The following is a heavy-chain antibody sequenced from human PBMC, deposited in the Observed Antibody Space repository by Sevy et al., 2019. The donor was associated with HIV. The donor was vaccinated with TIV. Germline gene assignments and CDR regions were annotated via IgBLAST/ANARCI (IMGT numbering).Heavy chain of an antibody. V-gene: IGHV4-30-2*01. CDR3: ARVRGDFWSGYDAFDI. D-gene: IGHD3-3*01. CDR1: GGSISSGGYS. J-gene: IGHJ3*02. CDR2: IYHSGST. Sequence: SETLSLTCAVSGGSISSGGYSWSWIRQPPGKGLEWIGYIYHSGSTYYNPSLKSRVTISVDRSKNQFSLKLSSVTAADTAVYYCARVRGDFWSGYDAFDIWDQGTMVTVSS.